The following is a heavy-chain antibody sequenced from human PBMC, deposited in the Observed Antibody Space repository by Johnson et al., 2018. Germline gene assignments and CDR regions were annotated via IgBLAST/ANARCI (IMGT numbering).Heavy chain of an antibody. CDR2: IYYSGST. CDR3: ARDGLGYCSGGSCPYYYYMDV. D-gene: IGHD2-15*01. CDR1: GGSISGYS. J-gene: IGHJ6*03. V-gene: IGHV4-59*01. Sequence: QVQLQESGPGLVKPSETLSLTCTVSGGSISGYSWNWIRQPPGRGLEWIGDIYYSGSTNYNPPLTSRVTISVDTSKNQFSLSLNSVTAADTAVYYCARDGLGYCSGGSCPYYYYMDVWGIGTTVTVSS.